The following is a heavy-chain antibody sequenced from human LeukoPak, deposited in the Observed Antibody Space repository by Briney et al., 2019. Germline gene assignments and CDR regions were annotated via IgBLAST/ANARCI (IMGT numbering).Heavy chain of an antibody. Sequence: QPGESLRLSCAASGFNFSSYAMSWVRQAPGKGLEWVSAISGSGGSTYYADSVKGRFTISRHNSKNTLYLQMNSLRAEDTAVYYCAKERRDGYNFAFDYWGQGTLVTVSS. CDR2: ISGSGGST. CDR3: AKERRDGYNFAFDY. CDR1: GFNFSSYA. J-gene: IGHJ4*02. V-gene: IGHV3-23*01. D-gene: IGHD5-24*01.